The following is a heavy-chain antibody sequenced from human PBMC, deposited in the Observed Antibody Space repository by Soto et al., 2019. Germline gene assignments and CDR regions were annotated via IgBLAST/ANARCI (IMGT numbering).Heavy chain of an antibody. Sequence: PSETLSLTCTVSGGSISSGDYYWSWIRQPPGKGLEWIAYIYYSGSTYYNPSLKSRDTISVDTSKNQFSLKLSSVTAADTAVYYCARSRQSQTYYYDSSGYHFDYRGQGTLVTVSS. CDR1: GGSISSGDYY. CDR2: IYYSGST. CDR3: ARSRQSQTYYYDSSGYHFDY. D-gene: IGHD3-22*01. V-gene: IGHV4-30-4*01. J-gene: IGHJ4*02.